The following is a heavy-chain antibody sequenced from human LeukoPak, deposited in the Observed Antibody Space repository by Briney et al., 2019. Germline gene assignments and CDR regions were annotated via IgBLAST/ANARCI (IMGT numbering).Heavy chain of an antibody. CDR2: IYYSGST. D-gene: IGHD3-3*01. Sequence: SETLSLTCTVSGGSISSYYWSWIRQPPGKGLEWIGYIYYSGSTNYNPSLKSRVTISVDTSKNQFSLKLSSVTAADTAVYYCARPRRPTLFGVVDPNWFAPWGQGTLVTVSS. J-gene: IGHJ5*02. V-gene: IGHV4-59*01. CDR3: ARPRRPTLFGVVDPNWFAP. CDR1: GGSISSYY.